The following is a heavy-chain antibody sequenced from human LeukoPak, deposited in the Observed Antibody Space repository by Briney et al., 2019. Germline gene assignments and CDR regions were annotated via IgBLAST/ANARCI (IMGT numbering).Heavy chain of an antibody. CDR3: ARDEVMVASSPSYWFFAL. Sequence: GGSLRLSCAASGFTFSSYTMNWVRQAPGKGLEWVSSISSRGTYIYSADSLKGRFTISRDNVKNSLYLQMNSLRAEDTAVYYCARDEVMVASSPSYWFFALWGRGTLVTVSS. CDR2: ISSRGTYI. J-gene: IGHJ2*01. CDR1: GFTFSSYT. V-gene: IGHV3-21*01. D-gene: IGHD2-15*01.